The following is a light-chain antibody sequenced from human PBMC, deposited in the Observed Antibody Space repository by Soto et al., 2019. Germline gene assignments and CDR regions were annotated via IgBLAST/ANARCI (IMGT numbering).Light chain of an antibody. V-gene: IGLV1-51*01. Sequence: QSVLTQPPSVSAAPGQKVTISCSGSSSNIGNNYVSWYQQLPATAPKLLIYDNNKRPSGIPDLFSGSKSGTSATLCITGRQTGDEADFYCGTWVSSLGARVFGGGTKLTVL. CDR3: GTWVSSLGARV. CDR2: DNN. CDR1: SSNIGNNY. J-gene: IGLJ3*02.